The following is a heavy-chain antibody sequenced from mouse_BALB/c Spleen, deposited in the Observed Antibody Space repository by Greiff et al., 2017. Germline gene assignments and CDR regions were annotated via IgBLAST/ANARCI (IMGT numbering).Heavy chain of an antibody. V-gene: IGHV3-2*02. CDR2: ISYSGST. D-gene: IGHD2-14*01. CDR3: ARTYYRYDGGGYFDY. Sequence: EVQLQQSGPGLVKPSQSLSLTCTVTGYSITSDYAWNWIRQFPGNKLEWMGYISYSGSTSYNPSLKSRISITRDTSKNQFFLQLNSVTTEDTATYYCARTYYRYDGGGYFDYWGQGTTLTVSS. CDR1: GYSITSDYA. J-gene: IGHJ2*01.